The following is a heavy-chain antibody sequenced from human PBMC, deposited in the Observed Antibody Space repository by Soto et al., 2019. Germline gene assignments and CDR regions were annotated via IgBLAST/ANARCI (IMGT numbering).Heavy chain of an antibody. Sequence: QVQLQESGPGLVKPSQTLSLTCTVSGASINGGGYYWSWIRQHPGKGLEWFGSIYYSGNTYYSPSLKSRVTLSVDTSKNRFSLRLTSVTAADSAVYYCARAPSYGDYSYYGMDVWGQGTTVTVSS. CDR3: ARAPSYGDYSYYGMDV. D-gene: IGHD4-17*01. CDR2: IYYSGNT. CDR1: GASINGGGYY. J-gene: IGHJ6*02. V-gene: IGHV4-31*03.